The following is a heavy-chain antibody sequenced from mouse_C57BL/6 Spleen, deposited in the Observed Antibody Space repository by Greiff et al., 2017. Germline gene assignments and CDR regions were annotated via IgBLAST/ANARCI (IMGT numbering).Heavy chain of an antibody. Sequence: EVKLQESGEGLVKPGGSLKLSCAASGFTFSSYAMSWVRQTPEKRLEWVAYISSGGDYIYYADTVKGRFTISRDNARNTLYLQMSSLKSEDTAMYYCTRAGTTVVADWYFDVWGTGTTVTVSS. CDR2: ISSGGDYI. J-gene: IGHJ1*03. D-gene: IGHD1-1*01. CDR1: GFTFSSYA. V-gene: IGHV5-9-1*02. CDR3: TRAGTTVVADWYFDV.